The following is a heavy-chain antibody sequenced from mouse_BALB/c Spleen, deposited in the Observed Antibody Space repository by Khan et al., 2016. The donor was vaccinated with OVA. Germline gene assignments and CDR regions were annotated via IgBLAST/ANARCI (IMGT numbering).Heavy chain of an antibody. CDR3: TGHGSTYTWFDY. V-gene: IGHV1-7*01. Sequence: QVRLQQSGAELAKPGASVKMSCKVSGYTFTNYWMHWVKQRPGQGLEWIGYIDPTTGYTEYNQKFKDKATLTADKSSSTAYMQLSSLTSEESAVSYCTGHGSTYTWFDYWGQGTLVTVSA. CDR1: GYTFTNYW. D-gene: IGHD1-1*01. CDR2: IDPTTGYT. J-gene: IGHJ3*01.